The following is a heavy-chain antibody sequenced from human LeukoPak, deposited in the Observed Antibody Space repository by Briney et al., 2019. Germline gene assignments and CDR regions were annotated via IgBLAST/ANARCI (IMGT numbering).Heavy chain of an antibody. CDR1: GYTFTSYD. V-gene: IGHV1-8*01. CDR3: ARGRDMGDY. D-gene: IGHD3-9*01. J-gene: IGHJ4*02. Sequence: ASVKVSCKASGYTFTSYDINWVRPATGQGVAWMGWMNPNSGNTGYAQKFQGSVTMTRNTSIRTAYMELSSLRSEDTAVYYCARGRDMGDYWGQGTLVTVSS. CDR2: MNPNSGNT.